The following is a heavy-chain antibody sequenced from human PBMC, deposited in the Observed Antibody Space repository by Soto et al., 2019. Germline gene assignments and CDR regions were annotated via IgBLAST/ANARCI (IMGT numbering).Heavy chain of an antibody. Sequence: QVQLQQWGAGLLKPSETLSLTCAVYGGSFSGYYWTWIRQPPGTGLEWIGEINHSGSTNYNPSLKSRTISVDTSKNQFSLKLTSVTAADTAVYYCARDKITGRFDYWGQGTLVTVSS. CDR1: GGSFSGYY. D-gene: IGHD2-8*02. J-gene: IGHJ4*02. V-gene: IGHV4-34*01. CDR2: INHSGST. CDR3: ARDKITGRFDY.